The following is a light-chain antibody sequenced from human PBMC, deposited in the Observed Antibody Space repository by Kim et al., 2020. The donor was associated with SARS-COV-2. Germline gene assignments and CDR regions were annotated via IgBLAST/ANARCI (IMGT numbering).Light chain of an antibody. V-gene: IGLV1-40*01. J-gene: IGLJ2*01. CDR2: GNS. CDR3: QSYDSSLSAHVV. CDR1: SSNIGAGYD. Sequence: VTISCTGSSSNIGAGYDVHWYRQLPETAPKLLIYGNSKRPSGVPDRFSGSKSGTSASLAITGLQAEDEADYYCQSYDSSLSAHVVFGGGTKLTVL.